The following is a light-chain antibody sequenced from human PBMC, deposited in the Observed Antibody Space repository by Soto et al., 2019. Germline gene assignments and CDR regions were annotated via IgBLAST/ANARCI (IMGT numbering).Light chain of an antibody. CDR2: GAS. J-gene: IGKJ2*01. CDR3: QQYGGSPYT. Sequence: EIVLTQSPGTLSLSPGERATLSCRASQSVRSNYLAWYQQKPGQAPRLLIYGASSRATGIPDRFSGTGSGTDFTLTISRLAPEDFAVYYCQQYGGSPYTFGQGTKLEI. V-gene: IGKV3-20*01. CDR1: QSVRSNY.